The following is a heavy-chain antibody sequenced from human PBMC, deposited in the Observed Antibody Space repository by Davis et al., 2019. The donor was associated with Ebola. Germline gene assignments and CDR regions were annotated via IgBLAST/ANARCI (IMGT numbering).Heavy chain of an antibody. CDR2: IWYDGSNK. CDR1: GFTFSSYG. J-gene: IGHJ6*02. Sequence: GESLKISCAASGFTFSSYGMHWVRQAPGKGLEWVAVIWYDGSNKYYADSVKGRFTISRDNSKNTLYLQMNNLRAEDTAVYYCARDSRYDSSGNYRNYYYGMDVWGQGTTVTVSS. D-gene: IGHD3-22*01. CDR3: ARDSRYDSSGNYRNYYYGMDV. V-gene: IGHV3-33*01.